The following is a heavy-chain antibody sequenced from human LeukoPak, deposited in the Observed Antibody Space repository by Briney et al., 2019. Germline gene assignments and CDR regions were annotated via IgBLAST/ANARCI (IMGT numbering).Heavy chain of an antibody. J-gene: IGHJ4*02. V-gene: IGHV1-46*01. CDR2: INPSGGST. D-gene: IGHD6-19*01. CDR1: GYTFTSYY. Sequence: GASVKVSCKASGYTFTSYYMHWVRQAPGQGLEWMGIINPSGGSTSYAQKFQGRVTISVDTSKNQFSLKLSSVTAADTAVYYCARRRVKWLTPFDYWGQGTLVTVSS. CDR3: ARRRVKWLTPFDY.